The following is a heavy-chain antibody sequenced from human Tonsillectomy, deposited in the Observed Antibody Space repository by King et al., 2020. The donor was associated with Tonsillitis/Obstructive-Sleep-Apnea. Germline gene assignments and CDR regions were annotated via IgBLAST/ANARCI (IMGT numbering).Heavy chain of an antibody. V-gene: IGHV3-11*06. J-gene: IGHJ4*02. CDR2: ISSSSSYT. CDR1: GFTFSDYY. Sequence: VQLVQSGGGLVKPGGSLRLSCAASGFTFSDYYMSWIRQAPGKGLEWVSYISSSSSYTKYADSVKGRFTISRDNAKNSLYLQMNSLRAEDTAVYYCARDHNYEDYFDPWGQGTLVTVSS. CDR3: ARDHNYEDYFDP. D-gene: IGHD1-1*01.